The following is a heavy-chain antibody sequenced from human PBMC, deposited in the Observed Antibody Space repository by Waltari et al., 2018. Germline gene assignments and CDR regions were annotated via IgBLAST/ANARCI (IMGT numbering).Heavy chain of an antibody. CDR2: ISWDGGST. V-gene: IGHV3-43*01. D-gene: IGHD5-12*01. Sequence: EVQLVESGGVVVQPGGSLRLSCAASGFTFDDYTMHWVRQAPVKGLEWVSLISWDGGSTYYADSVKGRFTISRDNSKNSLYLQMNSLRTEDTALYYCAKESRGYFDPWGQGTLVTVSS. CDR1: GFTFDDYT. CDR3: AKESRGYFDP. J-gene: IGHJ5*02.